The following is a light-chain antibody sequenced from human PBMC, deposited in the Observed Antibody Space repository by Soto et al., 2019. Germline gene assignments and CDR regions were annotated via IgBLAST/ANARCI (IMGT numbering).Light chain of an antibody. CDR1: QILLHSTGYNS. CDR2: LGY. J-gene: IGKJ4*01. CDR3: MQRKESPVT. V-gene: IGKV2-28*01. Sequence: DIVMTQSPLSLPATPGGSASISCRSMQILLHSTGYNSLDWYLQKPGQSPQLLIYLGYNRASGVPDRFSGSGSGTDFTLKISRVEAEDVGVYYCMQRKESPVTFGGGTKVDIK.